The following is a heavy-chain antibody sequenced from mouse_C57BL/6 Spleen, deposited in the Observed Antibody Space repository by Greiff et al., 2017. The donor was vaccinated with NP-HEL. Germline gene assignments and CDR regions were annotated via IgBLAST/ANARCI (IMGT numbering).Heavy chain of an antibody. D-gene: IGHD1-3*01. J-gene: IGHJ4*01. V-gene: IGHV1-82*01. CDR3: ARSSAGYYYAMDY. CDR1: GYAFSSSW. Sequence: VQRVESGPELVKPGASVKISCKASGYAFSSSWMNWVKQRPGKGLEWIGRIYPGDGDTHYNGKFKGKATLTADKSSSTAYMQLSSLTSEDSAVYFCARSSAGYYYAMDYWGQGTSVTVSS. CDR2: IYPGDGDT.